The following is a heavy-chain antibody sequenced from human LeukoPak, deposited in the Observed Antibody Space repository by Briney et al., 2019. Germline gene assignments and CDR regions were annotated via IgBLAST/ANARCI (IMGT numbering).Heavy chain of an antibody. Sequence: SQTLSLTCAVSGGSISSGGYSWSWIRQPPGKGLEWIGYIYHSGSTYYNPSLKSRVTISVDRSKNQFSLKLSSVTAADTAVYYCARSIMITFGGVLQCYFDYWGQGTLVTVSS. V-gene: IGHV4-30-2*01. D-gene: IGHD3-16*01. J-gene: IGHJ4*02. CDR2: IYHSGST. CDR1: GGSISSGGYS. CDR3: ARSIMITFGGVLQCYFDY.